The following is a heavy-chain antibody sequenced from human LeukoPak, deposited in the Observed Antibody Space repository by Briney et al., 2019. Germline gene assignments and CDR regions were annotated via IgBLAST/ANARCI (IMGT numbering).Heavy chain of an antibody. D-gene: IGHD5-18*01. Sequence: PSETLSLTCTVSGGSISSGGYYWSWIRQHPGKGLEWIGYIYYSGSTYYNPSLKSRVTISVDTSKNQFSLKLSSVTAADTAVYYCARFSGEWIQLWPHNNWFDPWGQGTLVTVSS. CDR2: IYYSGST. J-gene: IGHJ5*02. CDR3: ARFSGEWIQLWPHNNWFDP. V-gene: IGHV4-31*03. CDR1: GGSISSGGYY.